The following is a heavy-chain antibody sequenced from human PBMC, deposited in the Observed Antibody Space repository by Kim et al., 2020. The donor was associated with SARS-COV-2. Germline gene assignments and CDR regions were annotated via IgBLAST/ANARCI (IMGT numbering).Heavy chain of an antibody. V-gene: IGHV4-34*01. CDR3: ARDRYCSGGSCYPIDY. J-gene: IGHJ4*02. D-gene: IGHD2-15*01. Sequence: SETLSLTCAVYGGSFSGYYWSWIRQPPGKGLEWIGEINHSGSTNYNPSLKSRVTISVDTSKNQFSLKLSSVTAADTAVYYCARDRYCSGGSCYPIDYWGQGTLVTVSS. CDR2: INHSGST. CDR1: GGSFSGYY.